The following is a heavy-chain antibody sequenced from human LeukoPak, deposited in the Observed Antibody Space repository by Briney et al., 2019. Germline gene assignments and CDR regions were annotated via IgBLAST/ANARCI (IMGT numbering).Heavy chain of an antibody. Sequence: GGSLRLSCAASGFTFSSYAMHWVRQAPGKGLEWVAVISYDGSNKYYADSVKGRFTISRDNSKNTLYLQMNSLRAEDTAVYYCARDREPYDYVWGSSFDYWGQGTLVTVSS. V-gene: IGHV3-30-3*01. CDR3: ARDREPYDYVWGSSFDY. D-gene: IGHD3-16*01. CDR2: ISYDGSNK. J-gene: IGHJ4*02. CDR1: GFTFSSYA.